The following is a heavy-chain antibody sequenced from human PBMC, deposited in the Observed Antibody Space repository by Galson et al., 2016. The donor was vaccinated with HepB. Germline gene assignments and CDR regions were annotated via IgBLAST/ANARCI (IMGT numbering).Heavy chain of an antibody. CDR3: AHIGNMDSSGYYTPKWFDP. CDR1: GFSLSTSGVG. D-gene: IGHD3-22*01. Sequence: PALVKPTQTLTLTCTFSGFSLSTSGVGVGWIRQPPGKALEWLALIYWDDDKRYSPSLKSRLTITKDTSKNQVVLTMTNMDPVDTATYYCAHIGNMDSSGYYTPKWFDPWGQGTLVTVSS. CDR2: IYWDDDK. J-gene: IGHJ5*02. V-gene: IGHV2-5*02.